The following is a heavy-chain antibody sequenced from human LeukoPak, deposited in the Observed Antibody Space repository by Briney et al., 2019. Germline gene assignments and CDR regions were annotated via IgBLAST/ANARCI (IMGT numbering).Heavy chain of an antibody. CDR3: AKGRGTTVTSAANY. Sequence: GGSLRLSCAASGFTFSNYAMSWVRQAPGKGLEWVSSISGSNDNTYYADSVQDRFTISRDNSKNTLSLQMNSLRAEDTAVYYCAKGRGTTVTSAANYWGQGTLVTLSS. CDR1: GFTFSNYA. J-gene: IGHJ4*02. V-gene: IGHV3-23*01. CDR2: ISGSNDNT. D-gene: IGHD4-17*01.